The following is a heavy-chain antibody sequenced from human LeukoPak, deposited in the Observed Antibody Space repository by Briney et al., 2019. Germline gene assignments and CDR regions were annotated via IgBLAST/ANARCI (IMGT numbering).Heavy chain of an antibody. D-gene: IGHD5-18*01. Sequence: GRSLRVSCAASGFTFSSYAMHWVRQAPGKGLEWVAVISYDGSNKYYADSVKGRFTISRDNSKNTLYLQMNSLRAEDTAVYYCARGGIQLWTSFDYWGQGALVTVSS. J-gene: IGHJ4*02. CDR3: ARGGIQLWTSFDY. CDR2: ISYDGSNK. V-gene: IGHV3-30*04. CDR1: GFTFSSYA.